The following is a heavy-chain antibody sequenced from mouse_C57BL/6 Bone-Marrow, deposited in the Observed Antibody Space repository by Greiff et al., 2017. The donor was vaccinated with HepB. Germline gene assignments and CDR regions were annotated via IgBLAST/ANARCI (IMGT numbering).Heavy chain of an antibody. J-gene: IGHJ2*01. D-gene: IGHD2-3*01. V-gene: IGHV1-63*01. CDR3: ARRWDFDY. CDR2: IYPGGGYT. Sequence: VKLMESGAELVRPGTSVKMSCKASGYTFTNYWIGWAKQRPGHGLEWIGDIYPGGGYTNYNEKFKGKATLTADKSSSTAYMQFSSLTSEDSAIYYCARRWDFDYWGQGTTLTVSS. CDR1: GYTFTNYW.